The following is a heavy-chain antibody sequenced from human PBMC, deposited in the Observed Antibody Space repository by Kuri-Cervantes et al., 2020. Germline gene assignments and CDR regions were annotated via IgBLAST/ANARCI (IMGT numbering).Heavy chain of an antibody. D-gene: IGHD3-22*01. CDR3: AKDLGIVVVKDAFDI. Sequence: GGSLRLSCAASGFTFSGCAMNWVRQAPSKGLEWVSSISGGGGTTYHADYVKGRFTISRDNAKNSLYLQMNSLRAEDTALYYCAKDLGIVVVKDAFDIWGQRTMVTVSS. J-gene: IGHJ3*02. CDR1: GFTFSGCA. V-gene: IGHV3-23*01. CDR2: ISGGGGTT.